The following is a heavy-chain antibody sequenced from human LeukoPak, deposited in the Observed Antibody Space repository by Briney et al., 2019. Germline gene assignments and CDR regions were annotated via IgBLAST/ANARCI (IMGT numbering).Heavy chain of an antibody. CDR3: ARAPSQEFVYSDYPH. D-gene: IGHD5-12*01. CDR2: ITSGSSYR. Sequence: GGSPRLSCAASGFTFSRYSMNWVRQAPGKGLEWVSSITSGSSYRHYADSVKGRFTISRDNAKNSLYLQMNSLRAEDTAVYYCARAPSQEFVYSDYPHWGQGTLVTVSS. CDR1: GFTFSRYS. J-gene: IGHJ4*02. V-gene: IGHV3-21*06.